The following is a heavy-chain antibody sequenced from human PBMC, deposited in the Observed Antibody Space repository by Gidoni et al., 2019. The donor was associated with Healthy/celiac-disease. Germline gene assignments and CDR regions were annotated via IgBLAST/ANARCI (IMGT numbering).Heavy chain of an antibody. V-gene: IGHV4-38-2*02. CDR2: IYHSGST. CDR1: GYSISSGYY. Sequence: QVQLQESGPGLVKPSETLSLTCTVSGYSISSGYYWGWIRQPPGKGLEWIGSIYHSGSTYYNPSLKSRVTISVDTSKNQFSLKLSSVTAADTAVYYCAVGVHTSHWQLYFDYWGQGTLVTVSS. CDR3: AVGVHTSHWQLYFDY. D-gene: IGHD2-2*01. J-gene: IGHJ4*02.